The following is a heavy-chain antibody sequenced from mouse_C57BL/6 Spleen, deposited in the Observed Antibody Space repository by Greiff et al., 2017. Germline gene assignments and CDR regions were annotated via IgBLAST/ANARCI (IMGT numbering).Heavy chain of an antibody. CDR1: GYTFTSYW. V-gene: IGHV1-7*01. Sequence: VHLVESGAELAKPGASEKLSCKASGYTFTSYWMHWVKQRPGQGLEWIGYINPSSGYTKYNQKFKDKATLTADKSSSTAYMQLSSLTYEDSAVYYCARKEGDYGSSHYYAMDYWGQGTSVTVAS. D-gene: IGHD1-1*01. J-gene: IGHJ4*01. CDR3: ARKEGDYGSSHYYAMDY. CDR2: INPSSGYT.